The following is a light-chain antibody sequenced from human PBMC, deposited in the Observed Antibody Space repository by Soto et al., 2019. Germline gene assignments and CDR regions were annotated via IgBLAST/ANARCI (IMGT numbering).Light chain of an antibody. CDR1: QSVSSN. V-gene: IGKV3-15*01. Sequence: EIVMTQSPASLSVSPGERATVSCRASQSVSSNLAWYQQKPGLAPRLLFYAASTRATGIPARFSGSGSGTELTLTISSLQSEDFAVYYCQQYNDWPWTLGQGTKVEIK. J-gene: IGKJ1*01. CDR3: QQYNDWPWT. CDR2: AAS.